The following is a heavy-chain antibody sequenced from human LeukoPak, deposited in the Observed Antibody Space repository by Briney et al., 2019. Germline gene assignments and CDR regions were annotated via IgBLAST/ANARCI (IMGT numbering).Heavy chain of an antibody. V-gene: IGHV3-23*01. CDR1: GFTVTSYA. D-gene: IGHD5-24*01. J-gene: IGHJ4*02. Sequence: PGGSLRPSCAASGFTVTSYAMSWVRQPPGEWLEWVSAISGSCGSTCCADSVKGRFTISRDNSKSTLFLQMNSLRAEDTAVYYCAKDPRVGSRVATPCHWGQGTLVTVSS. CDR3: AKDPRVGSRVATPCH. CDR2: ISGSCGST.